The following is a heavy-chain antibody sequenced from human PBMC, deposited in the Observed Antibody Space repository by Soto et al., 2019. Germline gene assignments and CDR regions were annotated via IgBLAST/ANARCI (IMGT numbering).Heavy chain of an antibody. V-gene: IGHV1-18*01. J-gene: IGHJ5*02. Sequence: GASVKVSCKASGYTFTSYGISWVRQAPGQGLEWMGWIGAYNGNTNYAQKLQGRVTMTTDTSTSTAYMELRSLRSDDTAVYYCARSLIFGVVTQLWFGPWGQGTLVTVSS. D-gene: IGHD3-3*01. CDR3: ARSLIFGVVTQLWFGP. CDR1: GYTFTSYG. CDR2: IGAYNGNT.